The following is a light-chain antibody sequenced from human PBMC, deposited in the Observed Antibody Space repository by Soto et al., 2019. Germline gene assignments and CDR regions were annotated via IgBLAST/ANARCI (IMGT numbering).Light chain of an antibody. J-gene: IGKJ1*01. V-gene: IGKV1-5*03. CDR2: KAS. Sequence: DIQMTQSTSTLSASVGDRVTITYRASQSTSTWLAWYQHKPGKAPNLLIYKASSVESGVPSRFSGSGSGTEFTLTISSLQPDDVANYYCQQYSRYRTFGQGTKVEIK. CDR3: QQYSRYRT. CDR1: QSTSTW.